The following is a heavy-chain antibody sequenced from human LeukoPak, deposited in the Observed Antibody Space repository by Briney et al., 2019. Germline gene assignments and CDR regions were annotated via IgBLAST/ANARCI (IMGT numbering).Heavy chain of an antibody. CDR3: ASSGGLVSYYYYMDV. CDR2: ISAYNGNT. CDR1: GYTFTSYG. V-gene: IGHV1-18*01. Sequence: ASVKVSCKASGYTFTSYGISWVRQAPGQGLEWMGWISAYNGNTNYAQKLQGRVTMTTDTSTSTAYMELRSLRSDDTAVYYCASSGGLVSYYYYMDVWGKGTTVTVSS. D-gene: IGHD3-10*01. J-gene: IGHJ6*03.